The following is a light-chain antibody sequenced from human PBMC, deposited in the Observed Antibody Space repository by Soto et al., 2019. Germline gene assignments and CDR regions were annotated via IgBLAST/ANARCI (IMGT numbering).Light chain of an antibody. CDR1: QNINSN. CDR2: GAS. CDR3: QQYHDWPLYT. J-gene: IGKJ2*01. Sequence: IVLTQSPTTVSVSPGERATLSCRASQNINSNLAWYQQKPGQAPRLLISGASTRATGIPARFSGSGSGTEFTLSISSLQSEDFAVYYCQQYHDWPLYTFGQGTKLEIK. V-gene: IGKV3-15*01.